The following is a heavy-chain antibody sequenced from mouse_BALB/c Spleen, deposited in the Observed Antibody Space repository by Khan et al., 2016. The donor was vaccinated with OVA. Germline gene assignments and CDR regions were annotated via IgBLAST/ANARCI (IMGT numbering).Heavy chain of an antibody. J-gene: IGHJ3*01. CDR2: IYPGSDNT. CDR3: AREWAAWFAY. Sequence: VQLQKSGAELARPGASVKLSCKASGYTFTDYNINWMRQRTGQGLEWIGEIYPGSDNTYYNEKFKGKATLTADKSSSTAYMQLSSLTSEDSAVYFCAREWAAWFAYWGQGTLVTVSA. CDR1: GYTFTDYN. V-gene: IGHV1-77*01.